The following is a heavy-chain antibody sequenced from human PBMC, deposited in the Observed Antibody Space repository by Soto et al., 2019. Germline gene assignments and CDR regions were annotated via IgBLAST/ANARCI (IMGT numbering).Heavy chain of an antibody. CDR2: IYWDDNE. V-gene: IGHV2-5*02. CDR1: GFSLTTQGVH. J-gene: IGHJ4*02. Sequence: QITLKESGPTLVKPTQTLTLTCTFSGFSLTTQGVHVGWNRPPPGKALEWLALIYWDDNEAYSPSLKNRLTITKDTAKRQVVLTLATVDPVDTATYYCVYRDFGDYFFQFWGQGILVNVSS. CDR3: VYRDFGDYFFQF. D-gene: IGHD4-17*01.